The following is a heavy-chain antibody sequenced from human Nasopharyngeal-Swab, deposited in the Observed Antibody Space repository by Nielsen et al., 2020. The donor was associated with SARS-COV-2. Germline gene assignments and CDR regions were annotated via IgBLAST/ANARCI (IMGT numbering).Heavy chain of an antibody. CDR3: AHRGIAVASGWFDP. D-gene: IGHD6-19*01. CDR2: IYWDDDK. J-gene: IGHJ5*02. Sequence: SGPTLVKPTQTLTLTCTFSGFSLRTSGVGVGWIRQPPGKALEWLALIYWDDDKRYSPSLKSRLTITKDTSKNQVVLTMTNMDPVDTATYYCAHRGIAVASGWFDPWGQGTLVTVSS. V-gene: IGHV2-5*02. CDR1: GFSLRTSGVG.